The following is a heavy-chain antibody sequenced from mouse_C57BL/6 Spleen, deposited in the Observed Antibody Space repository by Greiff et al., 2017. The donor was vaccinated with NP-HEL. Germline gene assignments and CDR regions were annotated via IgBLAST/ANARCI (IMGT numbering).Heavy chain of an antibody. D-gene: IGHD1-1*01. CDR3: ASLEGYYYGDY. J-gene: IGHJ2*01. V-gene: IGHV1-53*01. CDR1: GYTFTSYW. CDR2: INPSNGGT. Sequence: QVQLQQPGTELVKPGASVKLSCKASGYTFTSYWMHWVKQRPGQGLEWIGNINPSNGGTNYNEMFKIKATLTVDKSTSTASMQLSSLTSEDSAVYYCASLEGYYYGDYWGQGTTLTVSS.